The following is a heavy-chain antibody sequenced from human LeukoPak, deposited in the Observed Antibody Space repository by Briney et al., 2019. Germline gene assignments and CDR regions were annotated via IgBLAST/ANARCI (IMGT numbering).Heavy chain of an antibody. D-gene: IGHD3-10*01. CDR2: ISAYNGNS. J-gene: IGHJ4*02. Sequence: GASVKVSCKASGYTFTSYGISWVRQAPGQGLEWMGWISAYNGNSNYAQKLQGRVTMTTDTSTSTAYMELRSLRSDDTAVYYCARRLSSSNSIWFGEYGYWGQGTLVTVSS. CDR1: GYTFTSYG. V-gene: IGHV1-18*01. CDR3: ARRLSSSNSIWFGEYGY.